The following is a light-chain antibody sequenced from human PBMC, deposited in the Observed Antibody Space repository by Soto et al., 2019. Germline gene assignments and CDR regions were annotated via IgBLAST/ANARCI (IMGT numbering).Light chain of an antibody. J-gene: IGKJ4*01. CDR2: KIS. V-gene: IGKV2-24*01. CDR1: QSLVHSDGNTY. CDR3: MQVTYLLS. Sequence: EIVLTQTPLSSPVTLGQPASISCRSSQSLVHSDGNTYLSWLQQRPGQPLRLLIYKISNRFSGGPGRFSGRGAGTDFKMKISRVEAEDGGNYYCMQVTYLLSFGGGTKVEIK.